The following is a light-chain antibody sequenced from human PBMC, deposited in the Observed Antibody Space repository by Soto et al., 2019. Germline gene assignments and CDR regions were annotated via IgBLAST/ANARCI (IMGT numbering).Light chain of an antibody. Sequence: QLVLTQSPSASASLGASVKLTCTLSSGHSRYAIAWHQQQPEKGPRYLMKLNSDGSHSKGDGIPDRFSGSSSGAERYLTISSLQSEDEADYYCQTWGTGPLVFGGGTKLTVL. J-gene: IGLJ3*02. V-gene: IGLV4-69*01. CDR2: LNSDGSH. CDR1: SGHSRYA. CDR3: QTWGTGPLV.